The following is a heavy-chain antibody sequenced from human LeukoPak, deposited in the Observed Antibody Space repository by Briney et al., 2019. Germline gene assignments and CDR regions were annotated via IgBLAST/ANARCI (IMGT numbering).Heavy chain of an antibody. V-gene: IGHV3-74*01. CDR2: INKDGSST. CDR3: ARPKDSGDSVVAFDS. Sequence: QPGRSLRLSWAASGFTFSSYWMHWVRQAPGKGLVWVSRINKDGSSTTYADSVKGLFTISRDNAENTLYLQLSSLRGEDTAVYYCARPKDSGDSVVAFDSWGQGTLVTVSS. D-gene: IGHD4-17*01. CDR1: GFTFSSYW. J-gene: IGHJ4*02.